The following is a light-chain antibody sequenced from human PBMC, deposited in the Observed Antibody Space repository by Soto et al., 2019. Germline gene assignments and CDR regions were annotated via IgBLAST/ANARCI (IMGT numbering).Light chain of an antibody. Sequence: QSVLSQPPSASGTPGQRGTISCSGSSSNIGRNYIYWYQQLPGTAPKLLIYGNTQRPSGFPDRFSGSKSGTSVSLAISGLRSEDEADYYCAAWDDSLRGYVFGTGTKVTVL. CDR1: SSNIGRNY. V-gene: IGLV1-47*02. J-gene: IGLJ1*01. CDR3: AAWDDSLRGYV. CDR2: GNT.